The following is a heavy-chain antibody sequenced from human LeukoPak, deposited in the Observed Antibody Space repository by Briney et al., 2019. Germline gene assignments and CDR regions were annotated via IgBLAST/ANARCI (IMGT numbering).Heavy chain of an antibody. V-gene: IGHV3-30*18. Sequence: PGGSLRLSCAASGFTFSSYGMHWVRQAPGKGLEWVAVISYDGSNKYYADSVKGRFTISRDNSKNTLYLQMNSLRAEDTAVYYCAKDDPFLHYGSGHIGDIDYWGQGTLVTVSS. J-gene: IGHJ4*02. D-gene: IGHD3-10*01. CDR3: AKDDPFLHYGSGHIGDIDY. CDR1: GFTFSSYG. CDR2: ISYDGSNK.